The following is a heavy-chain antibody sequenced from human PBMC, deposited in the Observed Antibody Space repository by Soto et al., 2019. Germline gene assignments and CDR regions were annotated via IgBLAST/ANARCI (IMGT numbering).Heavy chain of an antibody. CDR2: IIPLSDTA. J-gene: IGHJ4*02. CDR3: ATEGFGGSYYGH. D-gene: IGHD1-26*01. Sequence: QMQLVQTGAEVTKPGSSVKVSCRASGGSLNNYALSWVRQAPGQGLEWMGSIIPLSDTAKYAQKFHNRVTITADRSGITAFMELSSLTSEDTAMYYCATEGFGGSYYGHWGQGTLVTVSS. CDR1: GGSLNNYA. V-gene: IGHV1-69*06.